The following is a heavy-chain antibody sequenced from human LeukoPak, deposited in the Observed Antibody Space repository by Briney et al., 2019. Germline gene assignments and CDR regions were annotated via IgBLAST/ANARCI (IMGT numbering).Heavy chain of an antibody. CDR1: GFTFSSYW. CDR2: ISGSGGST. CDR3: AKDLMIAAAGLFDY. V-gene: IGHV3-23*01. J-gene: IGHJ4*02. D-gene: IGHD6-13*01. Sequence: GGSLRLSCAVSGFTFSSYWMSWVRQAPGKGLEWVSAISGSGGSTYYADSVKGRFTISRDNSKNTLYLQMNSLRAEDTAVYYCAKDLMIAAAGLFDYWGQGALVTVSS.